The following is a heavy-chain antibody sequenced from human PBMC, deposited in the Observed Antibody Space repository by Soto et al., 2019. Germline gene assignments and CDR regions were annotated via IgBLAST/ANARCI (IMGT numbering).Heavy chain of an antibody. CDR3: TREASSWGFAFDL. D-gene: IGHD3-16*01. CDR2: IFGSGAPT. J-gene: IGHJ3*01. Sequence: EVQLLESGGGLVQPGGSLRLSCAASGFTFSHYAMSLVRQAPGKGLQWVSTIFGSGAPTHYADSVKGRFGISRDNSNNMLFLEMNSLNDEDTAVYYCTREASSWGFAFDLWGQGTRVAVSS. V-gene: IGHV3-23*01. CDR1: GFTFSHYA.